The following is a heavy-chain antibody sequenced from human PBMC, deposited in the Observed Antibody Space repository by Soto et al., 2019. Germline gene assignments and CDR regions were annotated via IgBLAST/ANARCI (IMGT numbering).Heavy chain of an antibody. J-gene: IGHJ5*02. CDR1: GGSFSGYY. D-gene: IGHD6-6*01. Sequence: KPSETLSLTCAVYGGSFSGYYWSWIRQPPGKGLEWIGEINHSGSTNYNPSLKSRVTISVDTSKNQFSLKLSSVTAADTAVYYCARGGGQLVPNWLDPCGQGPLVTVYS. CDR2: INHSGST. V-gene: IGHV4-34*01. CDR3: ARGGGQLVPNWLDP.